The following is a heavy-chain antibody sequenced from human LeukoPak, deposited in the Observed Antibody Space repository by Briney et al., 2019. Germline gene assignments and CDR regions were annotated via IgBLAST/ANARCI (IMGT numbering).Heavy chain of an antibody. CDR2: INAGSGNT. V-gene: IGHV1-3*01. CDR1: GYTFTSYA. Sequence: ASVKVSCKASGYTFTSYAMHWVRQAPGQRREWMGWINAGSGNTKYSQKFQGRVTITRDTSASTAYMELSSLRSEDTAVYYCARDTAISYFDYWGQGTLVTVSS. D-gene: IGHD5-18*01. J-gene: IGHJ4*02. CDR3: ARDTAISYFDY.